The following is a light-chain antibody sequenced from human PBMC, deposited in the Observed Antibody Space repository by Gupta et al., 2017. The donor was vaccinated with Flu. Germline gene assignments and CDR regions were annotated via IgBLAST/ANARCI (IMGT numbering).Light chain of an antibody. J-gene: IGLJ3*02. CDR1: ASDVGNYNY. Sequence: QSALTQPASVSGSPGQSITLSCTGTASDVGNYNYVSWYQHHPGKAPKLIIYDVTSRPSGVSSRFSGSKSGNTAALIISGLQAEDEADYYCTSYTFTSTWVFGGGTKLTVL. CDR2: DVT. V-gene: IGLV2-14*03. CDR3: TSYTFTSTWV.